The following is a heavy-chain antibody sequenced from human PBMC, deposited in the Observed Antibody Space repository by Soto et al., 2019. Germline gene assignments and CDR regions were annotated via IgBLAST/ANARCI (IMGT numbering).Heavy chain of an antibody. J-gene: IGHJ4*02. CDR3: ARAPGSFYYLFEY. CDR1: GYNFKNYV. D-gene: IGHD3-22*01. CDR2: ISDYNGNA. V-gene: IGHV1-18*01. Sequence: ASVEVSCETSGYNFKNYVISWVRQAPGRGLEWMGQISDYNGNADYAQKLQGRVSMTADTSTNTAYMELRSLRSDDTAVYYCARAPGSFYYLFEYWGQGTLVTVSS.